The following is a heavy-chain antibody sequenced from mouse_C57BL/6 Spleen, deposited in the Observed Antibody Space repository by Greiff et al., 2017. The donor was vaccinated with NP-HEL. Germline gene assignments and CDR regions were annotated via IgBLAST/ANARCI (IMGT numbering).Heavy chain of an antibody. CDR2: IRSKSNNYAT. V-gene: IGHV10-1*01. CDR3: VRDYGNYGGYFDV. D-gene: IGHD2-1*01. Sequence: EVQLVESGGGLVQPKGSLKLSCAASGFSFNTYAMNWVRQAPGKGLEWVARIRSKSNNYATYYADSVKDRFTISRDDSESMLYLQMNNLKTEDTAMYYCVRDYGNYGGYFDVWGTGTTVTVSS. CDR1: GFSFNTYA. J-gene: IGHJ1*03.